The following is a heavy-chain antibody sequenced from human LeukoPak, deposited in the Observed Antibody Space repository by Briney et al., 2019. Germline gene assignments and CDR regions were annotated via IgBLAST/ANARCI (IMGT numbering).Heavy chain of an antibody. V-gene: IGHV4-59*08. CDR3: ARHGGVSGTYFPPHHYGMDV. CDR1: GASISGYY. J-gene: IGHJ6*02. Sequence: SETLSLTCTVSGASISGYYWSWIRQPPGKGLEWIGFVYYSGSTNYSPSLKSRATISIDTSKNQFSLRLSSVTAADTAVYYCARHGGVSGTYFPPHHYGMDVWGQGTTVTVSS. D-gene: IGHD3-16*01. CDR2: VYYSGST.